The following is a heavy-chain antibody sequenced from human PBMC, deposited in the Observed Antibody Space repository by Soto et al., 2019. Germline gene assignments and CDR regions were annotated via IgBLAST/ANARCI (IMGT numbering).Heavy chain of an antibody. CDR3: VRNSGSYWGFFDF. CDR2: MYHSGST. Sequence: SETLSLTCAVSGYSIISGYYWALLRHPPGKGLEWVGSMYHSGSTFYNPSLKSRVTISVDTSKNQFSLKLTYVTAADTAVYYCVRNSGSYWGFFDFWGQGTLVTVSS. J-gene: IGHJ4*02. V-gene: IGHV4-38-2*01. CDR1: GYSIISGYY. D-gene: IGHD1-26*01.